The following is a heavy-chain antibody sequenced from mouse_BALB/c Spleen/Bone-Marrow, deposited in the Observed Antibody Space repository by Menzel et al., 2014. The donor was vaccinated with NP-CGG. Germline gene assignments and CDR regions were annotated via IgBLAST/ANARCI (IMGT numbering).Heavy chain of an antibody. V-gene: IGHV1-9*01. CDR2: ILPGSGST. CDR1: GYTLSSYW. D-gene: IGHD1-2*01. Sequence: VQLQQSGTELMKPGASVKISCKATGYTLSSYWTEWVNQRPGHGLEWIGEILPGSGSTNYNEKFKGKATFTADTSSNTAYMQLSSLTSEDSAVYYCARRGHGFAWFAYWGQGTLVTVSA. J-gene: IGHJ3*01. CDR3: ARRGHGFAWFAY.